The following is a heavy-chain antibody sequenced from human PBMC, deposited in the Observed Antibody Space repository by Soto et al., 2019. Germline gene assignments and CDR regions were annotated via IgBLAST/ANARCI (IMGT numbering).Heavy chain of an antibody. CDR2: ISDDGTRT. J-gene: IGHJ5*01. CDR3: VKGGWLDF. CDR1: GFTFNTFE. D-gene: IGHD3-16*01. Sequence: EVQLLESGGGLVQPGGSLRLSCAASGFTFNTFEMSWVRQAPGRGLEWVSFISDDGTRTYYADAVKGRFTISRDNSKYTRYLRMNSLAVEDSAVYACVKGGWLDFWGQGPLVTVSS. V-gene: IGHV3-23*01.